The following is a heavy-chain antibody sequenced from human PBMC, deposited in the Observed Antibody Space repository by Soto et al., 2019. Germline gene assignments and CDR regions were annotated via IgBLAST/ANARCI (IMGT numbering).Heavy chain of an antibody. CDR2: ISSDGNNQ. D-gene: IGHD3-10*01. CDR1: GFTSSSFV. CDR3: AKERGVRGAFDI. J-gene: IGHJ3*02. V-gene: IGHV3-30*18. Sequence: QVQLVESGGGVVQPGTSLRLSCAASGFTSSSFVIHWVRQAPGKGLEWLAVISSDGNNQYYADSVKGRFTISRDNYKKTLYLHVNSLRAEDTAVYFCAKERGVRGAFDIWGLGTMVTVS.